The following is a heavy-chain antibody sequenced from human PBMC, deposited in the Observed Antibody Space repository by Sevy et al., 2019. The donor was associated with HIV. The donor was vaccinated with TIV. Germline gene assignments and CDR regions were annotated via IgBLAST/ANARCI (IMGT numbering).Heavy chain of an antibody. CDR3: ARQGGIVDRAFDF. CDR1: GGSVSSSGYY. J-gene: IGHJ4*02. Sequence: SETLSLTCTVSGGSVSSSGYYWGWIRQPPGKGLEWIGNVYYSGSAAYNPSLKSRGTISVDTSKNQFSLKMKSVTAADTAVYYCARQGGIVDRAFDFWGQGTLVTVSS. D-gene: IGHD2-21*01. V-gene: IGHV4-39*01. CDR2: VYYSGSA.